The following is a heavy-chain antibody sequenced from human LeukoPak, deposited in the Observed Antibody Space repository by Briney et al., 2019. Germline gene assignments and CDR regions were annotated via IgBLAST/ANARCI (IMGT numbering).Heavy chain of an antibody. J-gene: IGHJ4*02. D-gene: IGHD3-3*01. CDR1: GFTFSDYY. V-gene: IGHV3-11*04. CDR2: ISSRGNSI. CDR3: ARDQYYDFWSGHRTFDY. Sequence: GGSLRLSCAASGFTFSDYYMSWIRQAPGKGLAWVSYISSRGNSIYYADSVKGRFTISRDNAKNSLYLQMNSLRAEDTAVCYCARDQYYDFWSGHRTFDYWGQGTLVTVPS.